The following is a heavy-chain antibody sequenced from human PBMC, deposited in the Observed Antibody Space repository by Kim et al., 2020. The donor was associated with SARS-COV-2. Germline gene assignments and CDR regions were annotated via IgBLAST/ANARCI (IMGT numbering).Heavy chain of an antibody. V-gene: IGHV1-46*01. J-gene: IGHJ3*02. CDR1: GYSFTTYY. CDR2: ISPTVGST. Sequence: ASVKVSCQASGYSFTTYYIHWVRQTPGQGLEWMGLISPTVGSTSYAQKFQGRVTMTRDTSTSTAYMELSSLRADDTAVYYCARDVPHNAFDIWGQGTLVTVSS. CDR3: ARDVPHNAFDI.